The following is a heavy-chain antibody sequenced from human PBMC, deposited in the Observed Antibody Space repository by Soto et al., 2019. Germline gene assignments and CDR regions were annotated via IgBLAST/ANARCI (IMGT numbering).Heavy chain of an antibody. J-gene: IGHJ6*02. CDR3: ARDAVGFYGMDV. Sequence: GGSLRLSCAASGFTFSDYYMSWIRQAPGKGLEWVSYISSSSSYTNYADSVKGRFTISRDNAKNSLYLQMNSLRAEDTAVYYCARDAVGFYGMDVWGQGTTVTVSS. D-gene: IGHD3-16*01. CDR1: GFTFSDYY. V-gene: IGHV3-11*06. CDR2: ISSSSSYT.